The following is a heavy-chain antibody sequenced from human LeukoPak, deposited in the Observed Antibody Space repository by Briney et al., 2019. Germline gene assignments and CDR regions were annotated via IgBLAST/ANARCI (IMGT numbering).Heavy chain of an antibody. Sequence: GASVKVSCKASGYTFTSYGISWVRQAPGQGLEWMGWISAYNGNTNYAQKLQGRVTMTTDTSTSTAYMGLRSLRSDDTAVYYCARDLSDGGYDLGWFDPWGQGTLVTVSS. J-gene: IGHJ5*02. CDR3: ARDLSDGGYDLGWFDP. CDR1: GYTFTSYG. D-gene: IGHD5-12*01. V-gene: IGHV1-18*01. CDR2: ISAYNGNT.